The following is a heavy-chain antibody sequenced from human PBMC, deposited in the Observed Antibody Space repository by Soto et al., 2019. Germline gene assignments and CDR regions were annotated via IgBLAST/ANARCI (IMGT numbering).Heavy chain of an antibody. CDR2: ISSSSSTI. V-gene: IGHV3-48*02. CDR1: GFTFSSYS. CDR3: AREKEGYSGYETLNWFDP. J-gene: IGHJ5*02. Sequence: GGSLRLSCAASGFTFSSYSMNWVRQAPGKGLEWVSYISSSSSTIYYADSVKGRFTISRDNAKNSLYLQMNSLRDEDTAVYYCAREKEGYSGYETLNWFDPWGQGTLVTVSS. D-gene: IGHD5-12*01.